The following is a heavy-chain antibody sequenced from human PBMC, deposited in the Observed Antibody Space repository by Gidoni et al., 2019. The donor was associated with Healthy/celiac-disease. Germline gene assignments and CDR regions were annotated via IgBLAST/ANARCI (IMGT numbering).Heavy chain of an antibody. D-gene: IGHD2-21*02. CDR1: GFTFSSYA. Sequence: EVQLLDSGGGLVPPGGSLRLSRAASGFTFSSYAMRWVRQAPGKGLEWVSAISGSGGSTYYADSVKGRFTISRDNSKNTLYLQMNSLRAEDTAVYYCASLFGVVTEGYWGQGTLVTVSS. J-gene: IGHJ4*02. CDR3: ASLFGVVTEGY. V-gene: IGHV3-23*01. CDR2: ISGSGGST.